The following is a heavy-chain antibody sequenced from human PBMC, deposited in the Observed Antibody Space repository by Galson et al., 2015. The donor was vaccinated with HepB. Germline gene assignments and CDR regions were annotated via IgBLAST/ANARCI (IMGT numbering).Heavy chain of an antibody. Sequence: SVKVSCKASGYTFTSYGNSWVRQAPGQGLEWMGWISAYNGNTNYAQKLQGRVTMTTDTSTSTAYMELRSLRSDDTAVYYCARGPQYSIAAAGTPDYWGQGTLVTVSS. CDR2: ISAYNGNT. D-gene: IGHD6-13*01. V-gene: IGHV1-18*01. CDR1: GYTFTSYG. CDR3: ARGPQYSIAAAGTPDY. J-gene: IGHJ4*02.